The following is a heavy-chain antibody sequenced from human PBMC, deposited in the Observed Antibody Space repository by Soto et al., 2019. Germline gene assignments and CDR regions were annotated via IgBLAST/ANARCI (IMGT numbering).Heavy chain of an antibody. J-gene: IGHJ4*02. CDR2: ISSSSSYI. CDR1: GFTFSSDS. CDR3: ARVIVGATDY. Sequence: GGSLRLSCAASGFTFSSDSMNWGRHAPGKGLEWVSSISSSSSYIYYAHSVKGRFTISRDNAKNSLYLQMNSLRAEDTAVYYCARVIVGATDYWGQGTLVPVSS. D-gene: IGHD1-26*01. V-gene: IGHV3-21*01.